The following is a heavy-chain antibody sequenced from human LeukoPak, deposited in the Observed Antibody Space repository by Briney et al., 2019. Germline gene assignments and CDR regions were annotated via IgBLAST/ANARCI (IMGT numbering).Heavy chain of an antibody. CDR3: ARVSRYPYSSSPNWFDP. CDR2: IRNDGSNK. Sequence: PGGSLRLSCAASGFTFSSYGMHWVRQAPGKGLEWVAIIRNDGSNKYYADSVKGRFTISRDNSKNTLYLQMNSLRAEDTSVYYCARVSRYPYSSSPNWFDPWGQGTLVTVSS. J-gene: IGHJ5*02. CDR1: GFTFSSYG. V-gene: IGHV3-30*02. D-gene: IGHD6-13*01.